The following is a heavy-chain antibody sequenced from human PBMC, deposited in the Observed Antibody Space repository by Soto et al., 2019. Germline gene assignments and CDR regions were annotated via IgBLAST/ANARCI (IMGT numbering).Heavy chain of an antibody. CDR3: AKDAAASGGYFNGDSHYFMDV. CDR2: ISWNSNYT. J-gene: IGHJ6*03. V-gene: IGHV3-9*01. Sequence: EVQLVESGGGLVQPGGSLRLSCAASGFTFDDYAIHWVRQAPGKGLEWVSGISWNSNYTVYADSVKGRFTISRDNSKNALYLQMSSLRTDDTAFYYCAKDAAASGGYFNGDSHYFMDVWGKGTTVTVSS. D-gene: IGHD3-10*01. CDR1: GFTFDDYA.